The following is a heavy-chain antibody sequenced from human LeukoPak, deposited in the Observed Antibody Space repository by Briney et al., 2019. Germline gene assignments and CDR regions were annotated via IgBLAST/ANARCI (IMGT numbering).Heavy chain of an antibody. Sequence: SETLSLTCAVYGGSFSGYYWSWIRQPPGKGLEWIGEINHSGSTNYNPSLKSRVTISVDTSKNQFSLKLSSVTAADTAVYYCARLSGTAAFDYWGQGTLVTVSS. J-gene: IGHJ4*02. CDR2: INHSGST. CDR3: ARLSGTAAFDY. V-gene: IGHV4-34*01. D-gene: IGHD1-7*01. CDR1: GGSFSGYY.